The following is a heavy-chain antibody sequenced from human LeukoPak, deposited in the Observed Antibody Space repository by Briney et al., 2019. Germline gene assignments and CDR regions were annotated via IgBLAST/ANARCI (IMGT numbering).Heavy chain of an antibody. J-gene: IGHJ4*02. CDR2: INHSGST. CDR3: ARRFPRVNPEYYYDSSGYYLDY. Sequence: SETLSLTCTVSGDSISNYYWSWIRQPPGKGLEWIGEINHSGSTNYNPSLKSRVTISVDTSKNQFSLKLSSVTAADTAVYYCARRFPRVNPEYYYDSSGYYLDYWGQGTLVTVSS. CDR1: GDSISNYY. D-gene: IGHD3-22*01. V-gene: IGHV4-34*01.